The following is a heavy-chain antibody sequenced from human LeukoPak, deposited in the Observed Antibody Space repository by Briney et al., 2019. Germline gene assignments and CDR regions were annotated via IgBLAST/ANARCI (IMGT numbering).Heavy chain of an antibody. D-gene: IGHD1-26*01. CDR1: GGSISSYY. V-gene: IGHV4-59*01. Sequence: SETLSLTCTVSGGSISSYYWSWVRQPPGKGLEWIGYIYYSGSTNYNPSLKSRVTISVDTSKNQFSLKLSSVTAADTAVYYCARGGWELPKVDYWGQGTLVTVSS. CDR2: IYYSGST. J-gene: IGHJ4*02. CDR3: ARGGWELPKVDY.